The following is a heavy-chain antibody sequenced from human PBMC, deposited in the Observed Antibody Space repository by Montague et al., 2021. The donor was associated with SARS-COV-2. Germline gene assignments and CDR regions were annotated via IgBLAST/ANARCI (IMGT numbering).Heavy chain of an antibody. Sequence: SETLSLTCTVSNTSISSYYWSWIRQPPGKGLEWIGYAQNTGTTNYNPSLKSRVTISVGISKKQISLTLKSMNAADTAVYYCAGQGGTFYGSGSSGLYYYGMDVGGQGTTVTVSS. D-gene: IGHD3-10*01. CDR2: AQNTGTT. J-gene: IGHJ6*02. CDR1: NTSISSYY. V-gene: IGHV4-59*01. CDR3: AGQGGTFYGSGSSGLYYYGMDV.